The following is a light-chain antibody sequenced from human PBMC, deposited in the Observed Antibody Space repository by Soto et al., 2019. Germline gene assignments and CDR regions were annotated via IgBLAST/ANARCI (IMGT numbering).Light chain of an antibody. CDR2: EVN. J-gene: IGLJ3*02. Sequence: QSALTQPPSASGSPGQSVTISCSGTSSDIGAYDYVSWYLHHPGKSPKVIIYEVNKRPAGVPDRFAGSKSGNTASLTVSGLQAEDEAYFYCSSYAGSNSLVFGGGTKLTVL. CDR3: SSYAGSNSLV. CDR1: SSDIGAYDY. V-gene: IGLV2-8*01.